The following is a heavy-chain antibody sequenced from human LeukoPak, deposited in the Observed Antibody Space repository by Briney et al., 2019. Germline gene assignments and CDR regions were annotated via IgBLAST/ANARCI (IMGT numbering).Heavy chain of an antibody. J-gene: IGHJ6*03. CDR3: ARDSPMTTVTIDYYYMDV. CDR1: GGSISSYY. Sequence: PSETLSLTCTVSGGSISSYYRSWIRQPPGKGLEWIGYLYYSGSTNYNPSLKSRVTISVDTSKNQFSLKLSSVTAADTAVYYCARDSPMTTVTIDYYYMDVWGKGTTVTVSS. CDR2: LYYSGST. D-gene: IGHD4-17*01. V-gene: IGHV4-59*01.